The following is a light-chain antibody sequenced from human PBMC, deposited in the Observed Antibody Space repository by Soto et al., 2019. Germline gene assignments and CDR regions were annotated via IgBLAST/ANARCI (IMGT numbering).Light chain of an antibody. Sequence: QSVLTQPASVSGSPGQSITISCAGTSADIGAFNYVSWYQHHPGKAPKLLIYDVSDRPSGVSTRFSASKSANTASLTISGLQADDEADYYCSSYSTSSALLFGGGTQLTVL. CDR1: SADIGAFNY. CDR2: DVS. V-gene: IGLV2-14*03. CDR3: SSYSTSSALL. J-gene: IGLJ2*01.